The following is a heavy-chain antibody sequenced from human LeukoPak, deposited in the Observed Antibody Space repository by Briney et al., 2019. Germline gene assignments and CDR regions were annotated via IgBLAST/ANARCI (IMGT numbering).Heavy chain of an antibody. CDR2: INPNSGGT. Sequence: APVKVSCKASGYTFTGYYMHWVRQAPGQGLEWMGRINPNSGGTNYAQKFQGRVTMTRDTSISTAYMELRSLRSDDTAVYYCARDASPYCSGGSCYPNWFDPWGQGTLVTVSS. CDR1: GYTFTGYY. V-gene: IGHV1-2*06. CDR3: ARDASPYCSGGSCYPNWFDP. J-gene: IGHJ5*02. D-gene: IGHD2-15*01.